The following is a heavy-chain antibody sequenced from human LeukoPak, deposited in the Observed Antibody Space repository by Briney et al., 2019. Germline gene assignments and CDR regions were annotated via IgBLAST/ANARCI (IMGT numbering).Heavy chain of an antibody. CDR1: GGSNSSGSYY. Sequence: SETLSLTSTVSGGSNSSGSYYWSWIRQPPGKGLEWIGYIYYSGSTYYNPSLKSRVTISVDTSKNQFSLKLSSVTAADTAVYYCASTINYGDYVDYWGQGTLVTVSS. D-gene: IGHD4-17*01. CDR3: ASTINYGDYVDY. V-gene: IGHV4-61*01. J-gene: IGHJ4*02. CDR2: IYYSGST.